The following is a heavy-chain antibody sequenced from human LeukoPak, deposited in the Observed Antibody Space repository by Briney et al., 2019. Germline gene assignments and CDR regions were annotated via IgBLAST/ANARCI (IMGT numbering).Heavy chain of an antibody. V-gene: IGHV3-7*01. J-gene: IGHJ3*02. CDR3: ARDGEYSRSSAAFDI. CDR2: IKQDGSEK. D-gene: IGHD6-6*01. Sequence: GGSLRLSCAASGFTFSSYWMSWVRQAPGKGLEWVANIKQDGSEKYYVDSVKGRFTISRDNAKNSLYLQMNSLRAEDTAVYYCARDGEYSRSSAAFDIWGQGTMVTVSS. CDR1: GFTFSSYW.